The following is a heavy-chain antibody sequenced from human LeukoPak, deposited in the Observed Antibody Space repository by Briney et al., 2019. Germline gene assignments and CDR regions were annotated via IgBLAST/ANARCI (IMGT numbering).Heavy chain of an antibody. D-gene: IGHD4-17*01. CDR1: GFTLGDYA. Sequence: GGSLRLSCTTSGFTLGDYAMSWFRQAPGEGLEWVSFIRCKLYGGAAEHAASVKGRFSISREDSKSIVYLQMNSLKTEDTAVYYCARDQLGGDPGNYYYYYMDVWGKGTTVTVSS. CDR3: ARDQLGGDPGNYYYYYMDV. V-gene: IGHV3-49*03. CDR2: IRCKLYGGAA. J-gene: IGHJ6*03.